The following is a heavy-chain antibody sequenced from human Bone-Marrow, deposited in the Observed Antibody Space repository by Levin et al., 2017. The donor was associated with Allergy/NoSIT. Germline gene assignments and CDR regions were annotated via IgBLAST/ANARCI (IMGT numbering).Heavy chain of an antibody. CDR1: GFIFRNYA. J-gene: IGHJ6*02. V-gene: IGHV3-30*03. D-gene: IGHD3-3*01. CDR3: ARVGYDVLSGHTYGMDV. Sequence: GGSLRLSCGASGFIFRNYAMHWVRQAPGKGLEWVAVISSDGSNKYYGESVKGRFTISRDDSKSTVFLQLNSLKPEETAVYYCARVGYDVLSGHTYGMDVWGQGTTVTVSS. CDR2: ISSDGSNK.